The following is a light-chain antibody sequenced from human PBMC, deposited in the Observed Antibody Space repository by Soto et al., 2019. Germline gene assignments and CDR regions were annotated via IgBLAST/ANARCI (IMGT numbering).Light chain of an antibody. CDR2: DVN. V-gene: IGLV2-14*03. J-gene: IGLJ1*01. Sequence: QSVLAQPASVSGSRGQSITISCTGTSSDVGRYNYVSWFQQHPGKVPKLIIHDVNNWPSGVSDRFSGSKSGNTASLTFFGFQPEDEADYYCSSFTTSSTFGFGTGTKGTVL. CDR3: SSFTTSSTFG. CDR1: SSDVGRYNY.